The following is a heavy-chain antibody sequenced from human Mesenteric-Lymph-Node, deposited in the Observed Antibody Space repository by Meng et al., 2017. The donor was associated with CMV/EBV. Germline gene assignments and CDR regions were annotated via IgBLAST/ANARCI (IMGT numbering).Heavy chain of an antibody. CDR2: INPNSGVT. J-gene: IGHJ6*02. V-gene: IGHV1-2*02. Sequence: ASVKVSCKASGYTFTGYSMHWVRRAPGQGLEWMGWINPNSGVTNYAQKYQGRVTMTRDTSISTAYMELSSLRSDDTAVYYCARVDYFGSGSYYIRETYYYGMDVWGQGTTVTVSS. D-gene: IGHD3-10*01. CDR1: GYTFTGYS. CDR3: ARVDYFGSGSYYIRETYYYGMDV.